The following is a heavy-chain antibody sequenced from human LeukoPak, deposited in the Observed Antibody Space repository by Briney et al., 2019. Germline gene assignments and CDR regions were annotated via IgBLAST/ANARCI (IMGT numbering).Heavy chain of an antibody. Sequence: SVKVSCKASGGTFSSYAISWVRQAPGQGLEWMGRIIPIFGTANYAQKFQGRVTITTDEPTSTAYMELSSLRSEDTAVYYCARGSIVGATFDYWGQGTLVTVSS. V-gene: IGHV1-69*05. J-gene: IGHJ4*02. CDR3: ARGSIVGATFDY. D-gene: IGHD1-26*01. CDR1: GGTFSSYA. CDR2: IIPIFGTA.